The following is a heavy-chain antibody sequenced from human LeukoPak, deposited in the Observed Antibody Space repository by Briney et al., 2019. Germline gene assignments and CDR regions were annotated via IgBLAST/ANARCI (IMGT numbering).Heavy chain of an antibody. CDR3: ARDRVGYIVGGFDY. J-gene: IGHJ4*02. Sequence: GGSLRLSCAASGFTFSSYSMNWVRQAPGKGLEWVSSISSSSSYIYYADSVKGRFTISRDNAKNSLYLQMNSLRAEDTAVYYCARDRVGYIVGGFDYWGQGTLVTVSS. V-gene: IGHV3-21*01. D-gene: IGHD5-18*01. CDR2: ISSSSSYI. CDR1: GFTFSSYS.